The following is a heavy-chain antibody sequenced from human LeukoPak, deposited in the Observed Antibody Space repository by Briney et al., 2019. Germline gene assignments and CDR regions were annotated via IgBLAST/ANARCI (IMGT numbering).Heavy chain of an antibody. D-gene: IGHD4-17*01. CDR3: AKAVYGDFQSTVDY. CDR2: VRWNSGNV. Sequence: GGSLRLSCAASGFSFEDYAMHWVRQPPGKGLEWVSGVRWNSGNVGYADSVKGRFTISRDNAKNFLYLQMSSLRAEDTALYYCAKAVYGDFQSTVDYWGRGTLVTVSS. V-gene: IGHV3-9*01. CDR1: GFSFEDYA. J-gene: IGHJ4*02.